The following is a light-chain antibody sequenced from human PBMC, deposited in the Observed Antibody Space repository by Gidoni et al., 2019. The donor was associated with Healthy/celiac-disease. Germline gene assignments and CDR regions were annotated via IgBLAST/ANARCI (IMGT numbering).Light chain of an antibody. Sequence: IQMHTSQSSLSASVGDRVTITCQASQDISNYLNWYQQKPGKAPKLLIYDASNLETGVPSRFSGSGSGTDFTFTISSLQPEDIATYYCQQYDNLPPYSFGQGTKLEIK. J-gene: IGKJ2*03. V-gene: IGKV1-33*01. CDR3: QQYDNLPPYS. CDR1: QDISNY. CDR2: DAS.